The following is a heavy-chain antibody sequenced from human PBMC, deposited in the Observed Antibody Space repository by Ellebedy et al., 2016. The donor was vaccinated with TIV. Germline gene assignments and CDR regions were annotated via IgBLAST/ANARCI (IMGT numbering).Heavy chain of an antibody. J-gene: IGHJ4*02. CDR2: ISAYNGNT. CDR3: ARDLRYCSSTSCEERYYFDY. CDR1: GYTFTSYG. Sequence: ASVKVSXKASGYTFTSYGISWVRQAPGQGLEWMGWISAYNGNTNYAQKLQGRVTMTRDTSISTAYMELSRLRSDDTAVYYCARDLRYCSSTSCEERYYFDYWGQGTLVTVSS. D-gene: IGHD2-2*01. V-gene: IGHV1-18*01.